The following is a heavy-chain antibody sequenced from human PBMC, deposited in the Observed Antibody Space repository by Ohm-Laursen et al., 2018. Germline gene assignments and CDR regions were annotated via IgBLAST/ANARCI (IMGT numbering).Heavy chain of an antibody. Sequence: GSLRLSCAASGFRFSSYEMNWVRQAPGKGLEWVSYISSSGSTIYYADSVKGRFTISRDNAKNSLYLQMNSLRAEDTAVYYCARARPATYYYGKDVWGQGTTVTVSS. CDR2: ISSSGSTI. D-gene: IGHD2-2*01. CDR1: GFRFSSYE. V-gene: IGHV3-48*03. J-gene: IGHJ6*02. CDR3: ARARPATYYYGKDV.